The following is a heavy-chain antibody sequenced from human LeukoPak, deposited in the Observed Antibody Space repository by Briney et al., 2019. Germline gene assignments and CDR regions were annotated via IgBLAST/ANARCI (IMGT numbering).Heavy chain of an antibody. Sequence: EASVKVSCKASGYTFTSYYMHWVRQAPGQGLEWMGIINPSGGSTSYAQKFQGRVTMTRDTSTSTVYMELSSLRSEDTAVYYCATDPIAAAGILWGQGTLVTVSS. J-gene: IGHJ4*02. CDR2: INPSGGST. V-gene: IGHV1-46*01. CDR3: ATDPIAAAGIL. D-gene: IGHD6-13*01. CDR1: GYTFTSYY.